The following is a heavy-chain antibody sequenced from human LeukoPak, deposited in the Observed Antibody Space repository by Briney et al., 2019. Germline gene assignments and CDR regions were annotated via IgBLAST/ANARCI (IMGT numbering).Heavy chain of an antibody. D-gene: IGHD3-22*01. V-gene: IGHV5-51*01. CDR2: IYPGDSET. CDR1: GYPFTTYW. CDR3: ARLSYFYDNSGYSYGMDV. J-gene: IGHJ6*02. Sequence: GESLRIPCQGSGYPFTTYWIGWVRPMPGKGLEWMGIIYPGDSETRYSPSFQGQVTISVDRSINTAYLQWSSLKASDTAMYYCARLSYFYDNSGYSYGMDVWGQGTTVTVSS.